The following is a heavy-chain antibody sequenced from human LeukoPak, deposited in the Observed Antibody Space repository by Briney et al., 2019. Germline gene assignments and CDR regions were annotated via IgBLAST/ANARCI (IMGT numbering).Heavy chain of an antibody. V-gene: IGHV3-23*01. Sequence: GGSLRLSCAASGFTFSSSAMSWVRQAPGKGLEWVSVITGSGGSTFYADSVKGRFTISRDNSKNTLYLQMNSLSAEDTALYYCAKDRAVTGFYDYWGQGTLVTVSS. J-gene: IGHJ4*02. D-gene: IGHD2-21*02. CDR2: ITGSGGST. CDR1: GFTFSSSA. CDR3: AKDRAVTGFYDY.